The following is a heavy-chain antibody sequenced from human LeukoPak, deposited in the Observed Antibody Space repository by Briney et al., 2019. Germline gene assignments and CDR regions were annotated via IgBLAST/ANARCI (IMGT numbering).Heavy chain of an antibody. J-gene: IGHJ4*02. D-gene: IGHD1-26*01. CDR3: TRDRSTSGSQNY. CDR2: IYNGNT. CDR1: GYTFTSYG. V-gene: IGHV1-18*01. Sequence: ASVTVSCKTSGYTFTSYGIGWVRQAPGQGLEWMAWIYNGNTNYAQNLQGRVTVTTDTSTTTAYMELRSLGSDDTAVYYCTRDRSTSGSQNYWGQGTLVTVSS.